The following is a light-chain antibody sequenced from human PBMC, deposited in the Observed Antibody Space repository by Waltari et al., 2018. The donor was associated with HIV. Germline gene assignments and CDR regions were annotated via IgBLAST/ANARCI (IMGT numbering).Light chain of an antibody. CDR3: QVWDTTTDQWV. CDR1: NLGSKS. CDR2: DDK. Sequence: SYVLTQPPSVSVDPGETARITCGGTNLGSKSVQWYQQKPEQAPGLVIFDDKNRPSGTAERCSGSGSGNTATLTMSRVEAGDEADYYCQVWDTTTDQWVFGGGTELAVL. J-gene: IGLJ3*02. V-gene: IGLV3-21*04.